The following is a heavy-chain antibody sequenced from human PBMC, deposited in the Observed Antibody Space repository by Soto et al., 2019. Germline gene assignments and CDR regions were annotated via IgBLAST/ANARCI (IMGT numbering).Heavy chain of an antibody. J-gene: IGHJ4*02. D-gene: IGHD2-15*01. Sequence: EVQLVESGGGFIQPGRSLRLSCAASGFTFDDFAMHWVRQAPGKGLEWVSGISWNSGSIDYADSVKGRFTISRDNAKNSLYLQMNSLRAEDTALYYCAKDTGLLVGFCNGGSCYFDYWGQGTLVTVSS. CDR1: GFTFDDFA. CDR2: ISWNSGSI. V-gene: IGHV3-9*01. CDR3: AKDTGLLVGFCNGGSCYFDY.